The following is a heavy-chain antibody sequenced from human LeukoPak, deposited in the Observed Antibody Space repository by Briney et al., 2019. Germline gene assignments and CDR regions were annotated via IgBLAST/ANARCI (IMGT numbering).Heavy chain of an antibody. D-gene: IGHD1-26*01. Sequence: PGGSLRLSCAASGFTFSSYEMNWVRQAPGKGLEWVSYISSSGSTIYYADSVKGRFTISRDNAKNSLYLQMNSLRAEDTAVYYCARVVGSVNSIRFDPWGQGTLVTVSS. CDR3: ARVVGSVNSIRFDP. V-gene: IGHV3-48*03. J-gene: IGHJ5*02. CDR2: ISSSGSTI. CDR1: GFTFSSYE.